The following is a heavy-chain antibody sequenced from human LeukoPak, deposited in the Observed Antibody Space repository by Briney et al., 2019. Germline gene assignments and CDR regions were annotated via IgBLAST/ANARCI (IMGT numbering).Heavy chain of an antibody. V-gene: IGHV1-2*02. CDR2: SNPNSGGT. CDR3: AREPSTQIYCGGDCSLYYFDY. CDR1: VSTFTVYY. J-gene: IGHJ4*02. D-gene: IGHD2-21*02. Sequence: ASGTVSFTGSVSTFTVYYIDWVWQAPGQGLGWMGWSNPNSGGTNYAQKFQGRVTMTRDTSISTAYMELSRLRSDDTAVYYCAREPSTQIYCGGDCSLYYFDYWGQGTLVTVSS.